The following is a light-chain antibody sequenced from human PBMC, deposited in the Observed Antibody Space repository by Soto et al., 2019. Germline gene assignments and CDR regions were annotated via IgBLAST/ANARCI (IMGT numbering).Light chain of an antibody. CDR3: CSYTTTSTPFV. Sequence: QSVMTQPASVSGSPGQSITISCTGTSSGIGGYNYVSWYQQHPGKAPKLMISEVTNRPSGVSNRFSGSKSGNTASLTISGLQTEDEADYYCCSYTTTSTPFVFGTGTKLTVL. J-gene: IGLJ1*01. V-gene: IGLV2-14*01. CDR2: EVT. CDR1: SSGIGGYNY.